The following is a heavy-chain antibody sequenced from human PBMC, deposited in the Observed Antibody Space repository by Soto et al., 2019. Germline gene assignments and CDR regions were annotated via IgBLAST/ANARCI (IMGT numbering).Heavy chain of an antibody. CDR2: MEPSTGRT. CDR1: GYSFTSLD. CDR3: ARDQQKYNPSFYHYYAMDL. J-gene: IGHJ6*02. V-gene: IGHV1-8*01. Sequence: EASVKVSCKAAGYSFTSLDINWVRQTAGQGLEWMGWMEPSTGRTGYAQKFQGRVTMTRDTSINTAYMELTGLKSDDTAIYYCARDQQKYNPSFYHYYAMDLWGQGTTVTISS. D-gene: IGHD1-20*01.